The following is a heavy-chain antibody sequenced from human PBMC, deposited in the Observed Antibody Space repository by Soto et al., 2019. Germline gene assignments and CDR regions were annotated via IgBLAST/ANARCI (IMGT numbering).Heavy chain of an antibody. CDR3: ARENCGVTTCGLDY. Sequence: QVQLQESGPGLVKPSQTLSLTCTVSGGSISSGGYYWSWIRQHPGKGLEWIGYIYYSGSTYYNPSFKSRVTISVDTSKNQFSLKLSSVTAADTAVYYCARENCGVTTCGLDYWGQGTLVTVSS. D-gene: IGHD2-21*01. CDR2: IYYSGST. J-gene: IGHJ4*02. CDR1: GGSISSGGYY. V-gene: IGHV4-31*03.